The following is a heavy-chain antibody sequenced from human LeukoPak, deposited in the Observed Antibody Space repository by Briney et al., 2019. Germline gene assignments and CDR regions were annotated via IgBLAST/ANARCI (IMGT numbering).Heavy chain of an antibody. J-gene: IGHJ4*02. D-gene: IGHD5-24*01. V-gene: IGHV3-43*01. Sequence: PGGPLRLSCAASGFTFDDYTMHWVRQAPGKGLEWVSFISWDATKTYYAASVKGRFTISRDNIHNPLFLQMNSLSTEDTALYYCTRDFFVEVDGYNHAFDYWGQGTLVTASS. CDR3: TRDFFVEVDGYNHAFDY. CDR2: ISWDATKT. CDR1: GFTFDDYT.